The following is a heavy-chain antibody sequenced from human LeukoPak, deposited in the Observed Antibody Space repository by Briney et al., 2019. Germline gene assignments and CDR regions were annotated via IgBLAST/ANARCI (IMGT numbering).Heavy chain of an antibody. V-gene: IGHV3-7*01. CDR1: GLTFSNCW. CDR2: INQDGSDK. J-gene: IGHJ4*02. Sequence: GGSLRLSCAASGLTFSNCWMSWVRQAPDKGLEWVANINQDGSDKYYVDSVKGRFTISRDNAKNSVYLQMNSLRAEETAVYYCASRYCSTPTFPYVGVFDYWGQGALVTVSS. D-gene: IGHD2-2*01. CDR3: ASRYCSTPTFPYVGVFDY.